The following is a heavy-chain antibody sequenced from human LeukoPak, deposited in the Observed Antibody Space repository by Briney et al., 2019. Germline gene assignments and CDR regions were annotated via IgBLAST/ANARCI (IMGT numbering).Heavy chain of an antibody. V-gene: IGHV3-11*01. CDR1: VFTFSDYY. CDR2: IGSSGITI. CDR3: ARCCGYVY. J-gene: IGHJ4*02. D-gene: IGHD5-12*01. Sequence: GGPMIFCCEASVFTFSDYYKSLIREAPEEVLKCVSYIGSSGITIYCADSMKGRFTISRNNAKNSMYLQINTRRAEDTAVYFWARCCGYVYWGQGTLVTVSS.